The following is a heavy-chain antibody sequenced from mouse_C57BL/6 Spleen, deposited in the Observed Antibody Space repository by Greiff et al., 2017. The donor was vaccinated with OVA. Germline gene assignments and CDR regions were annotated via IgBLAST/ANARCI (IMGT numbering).Heavy chain of an antibody. D-gene: IGHD2-3*01. Sequence: QVQLQQSGAELVMPSASVKLSCTASGYTFTSYWMHWLKQRPGRGLEWIGEIDPSDSYTNYNQKFKGKSTLTVDKSSSPAYMQLSSLTSEDSAVYYCARGKVYDGCSYAMCYWGKGTSVTV. CDR2: IDPSDSYT. V-gene: IGHV1-69*01. CDR1: GYTFTSYW. J-gene: IGHJ4*01. CDR3: ARGKVYDGCSYAMCY.